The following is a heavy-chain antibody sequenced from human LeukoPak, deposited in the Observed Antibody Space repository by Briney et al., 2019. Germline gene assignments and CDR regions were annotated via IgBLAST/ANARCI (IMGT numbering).Heavy chain of an antibody. J-gene: IGHJ4*02. CDR1: GDSVSGTNW. V-gene: IGHV4-4*02. Sequence: PSETLSLTCTVSGDSVSGTNWWSWVRQPPGKGLEWIGEIYHTGSTNYNPSLKSRLTMSVDMSKNQFSLKLSSVTAADTAVYYCVRGRNYLFDYWGQGTLVTVSS. CDR2: IYHTGST. D-gene: IGHD1-7*01. CDR3: VRGRNYLFDY.